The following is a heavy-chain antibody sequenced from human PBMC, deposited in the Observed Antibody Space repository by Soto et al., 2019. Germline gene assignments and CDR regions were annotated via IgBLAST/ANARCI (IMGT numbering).Heavy chain of an antibody. V-gene: IGHV4-59*01. D-gene: IGHD3-3*01. CDR3: ARGEWPDYYYYYMDV. Sequence: SETLSLTCTVSGGSISGYYRSWIRQPPGKGLEWIGYIYYSGSTNYNPSLKSRVTISVDTSKNQFSLNLCSVTAADTAVYYCARGEWPDYYYYYMDVWCKGTTVTDSS. CDR1: GGSISGYY. CDR2: IYYSGST. J-gene: IGHJ6*03.